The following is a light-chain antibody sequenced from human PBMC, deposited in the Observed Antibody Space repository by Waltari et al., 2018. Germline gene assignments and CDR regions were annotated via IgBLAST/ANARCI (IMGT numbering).Light chain of an antibody. CDR3: QQYGNSPPFT. J-gene: IGKJ3*01. CDR1: QSVSSSY. Sequence: EIVLTQLPGTLSLSPGERATLHCRARQSVSSSYLAWYQNKPGQAPRLLIYGASSRATGIPDRFSGSGSGTDFTLTVSRLEPEDFAVYYCQQYGNSPPFTFGPGTRVDIK. V-gene: IGKV3-20*01. CDR2: GAS.